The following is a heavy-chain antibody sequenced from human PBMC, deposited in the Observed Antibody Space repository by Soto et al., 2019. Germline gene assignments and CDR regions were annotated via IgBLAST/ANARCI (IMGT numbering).Heavy chain of an antibody. CDR1: GGSISSSNW. V-gene: IGHV4-4*02. D-gene: IGHD5-18*01. J-gene: IGHJ6*02. Sequence: SETLSLTCAVSGGSISSSNWWSWFRRPPGKGLEWIGEIYHSGSTNYNPSLKSRVTISVDKSKNQFSLKLSSVTAADTAVYYCARGWRGYSYGSGYYGMDVWGQGTTVT. CDR3: ARGWRGYSYGSGYYGMDV. CDR2: IYHSGST.